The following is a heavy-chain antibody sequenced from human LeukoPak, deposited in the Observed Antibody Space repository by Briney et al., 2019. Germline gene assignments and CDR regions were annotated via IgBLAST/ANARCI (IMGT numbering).Heavy chain of an antibody. Sequence: ASVKVSCKASGYTFTGYYMHWVRQAPGQGLEWMGRINPNSGGTNYAQKFQGRVTMTRDTSISTAYMELSRLRSDDTAVYYCARGRGLGDYYYYYYMDVWGKGPTVTVFS. CDR3: ARGRGLGDYYYYYYMDV. CDR2: INPNSGGT. V-gene: IGHV1-2*06. J-gene: IGHJ6*03. CDR1: GYTFTGYY. D-gene: IGHD3-16*01.